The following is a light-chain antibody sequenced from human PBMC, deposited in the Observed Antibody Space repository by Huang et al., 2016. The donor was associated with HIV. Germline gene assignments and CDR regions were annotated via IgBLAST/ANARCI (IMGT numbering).Light chain of an antibody. CDR3: LQYYSVPQT. J-gene: IGKJ1*01. CDR1: QTVLYSLNKKNY. Sequence: DIVMTQSPDSMAVSPGERASINCKSSQTVLYSLNKKNYLAWFQQKPGRPPKLLIYWATTRECGVPDRFSGSGSGTDFTLTINNLQAEDVAVYFCLQYYSVPQTFGHGTKVEIK. V-gene: IGKV4-1*01. CDR2: WAT.